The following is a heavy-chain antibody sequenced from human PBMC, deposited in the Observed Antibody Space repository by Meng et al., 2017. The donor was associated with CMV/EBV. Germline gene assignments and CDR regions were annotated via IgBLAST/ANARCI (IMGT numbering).Heavy chain of an antibody. D-gene: IGHD6-6*01. J-gene: IGHJ6*02. CDR1: GFTFSNAW. CDR2: IKSKTDGGTT. Sequence: GALRLSCAASGFTFSNAWMSWVRQAPGKGLEWVGRIKSKTDGGTTDYAAPVKGRFTISRDDSKNTLYLQMNSLKTEDTAVYYCTTDDPQPYSSSSRGYYYGMDVWGQGTTVTVSS. CDR3: TTDDPQPYSSSSRGYYYGMDV. V-gene: IGHV3-15*01.